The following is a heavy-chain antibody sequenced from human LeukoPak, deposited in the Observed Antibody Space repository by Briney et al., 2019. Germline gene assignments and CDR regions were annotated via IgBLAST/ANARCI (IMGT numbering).Heavy chain of an antibody. CDR3: ARGIRSGSLLDY. V-gene: IGHV3-7*01. CDR2: IKQDGSEK. J-gene: IGHJ4*02. CDR1: GFTFSSYW. D-gene: IGHD1-26*01. Sequence: GGSLRLSCAASGFTFSSYWVSWVRQAPGKGLEWVANIKQDGSEKYYVDSVKGRFTISRDNAKNSLYLQMNSLRAEDTAVYYCARGIRSGSLLDYWGQGTLVTVSS.